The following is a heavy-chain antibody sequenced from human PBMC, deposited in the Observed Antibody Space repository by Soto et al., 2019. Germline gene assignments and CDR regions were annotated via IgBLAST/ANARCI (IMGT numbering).Heavy chain of an antibody. J-gene: IGHJ5*02. D-gene: IGHD2-2*01. V-gene: IGHV4-34*01. CDR1: GGSFSGYY. CDR3: ARDQPIVVVPAALGHWFDP. Sequence: QVQLQQWGAGLLKPSETLSLTCAVYGGSFSGYYWSWIRQPPGKGLEWIGEINHSGSTNYNPSLKSRVTISVDTSKNQFSLTLSSVTAADTAVYYCARDQPIVVVPAALGHWFDPWGQGTLVTVSS. CDR2: INHSGST.